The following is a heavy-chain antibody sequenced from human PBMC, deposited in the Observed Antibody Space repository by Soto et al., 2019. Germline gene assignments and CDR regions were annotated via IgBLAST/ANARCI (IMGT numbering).Heavy chain of an antibody. J-gene: IGHJ3*01. D-gene: IGHD5-12*01. CDR3: VREGRGSFDF. CDR1: GFRFSSYG. Sequence: GWSLRLSCAVSGFRFSSYGMHWVRQAPGKGLEWVALISYDGSRQYYADSVQGRFTISRDNSKNTLSLQMSSLTADDTAIYYCVREGRGSFDFWGRGTMVTV. CDR2: ISYDGSRQ. V-gene: IGHV3-30*03.